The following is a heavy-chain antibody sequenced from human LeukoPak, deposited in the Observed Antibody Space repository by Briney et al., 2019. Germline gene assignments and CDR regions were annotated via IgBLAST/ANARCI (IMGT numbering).Heavy chain of an antibody. D-gene: IGHD2-15*01. V-gene: IGHV3-11*01. Sequence: PGGSLRLSCAASGFTFSDYYMSWIRQAPGKGLEWVSYISSGGSTIYYADSVEGRFTNSRDNAKNSLYLQMNSLRAEDTAVYYCAREGSRYCSGGNCPFDYWGQGTLVTVSS. CDR2: ISSGGSTI. CDR3: AREGSRYCSGGNCPFDY. CDR1: GFTFSDYY. J-gene: IGHJ4*02.